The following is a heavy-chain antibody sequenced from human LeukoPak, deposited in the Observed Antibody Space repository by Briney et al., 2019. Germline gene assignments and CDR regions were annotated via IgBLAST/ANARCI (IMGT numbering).Heavy chain of an antibody. J-gene: IGHJ4*02. CDR2: IIPILGIA. V-gene: IGHV1-69*04. Sequence: SVKVSCKASGGTFSSYAISWVRQAPGQGPEWMGRIIPILGIANYAQKFQGRVTITADKSTSTAYMELSSLRSEDTAVYYCARLTYSSGYLWGQGTLVTVSS. CDR1: GGTFSSYA. CDR3: ARLTYSSGYL. D-gene: IGHD3-22*01.